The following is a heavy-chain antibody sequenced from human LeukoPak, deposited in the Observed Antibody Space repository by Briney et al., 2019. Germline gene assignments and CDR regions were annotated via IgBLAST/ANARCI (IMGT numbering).Heavy chain of an antibody. CDR1: GFTFSSYG. CDR3: ASASSYCSSGDCFPKN. Sequence: GGSLRLSCAASGFTFSSYGMHWVRQAPGKGLEWVAVIWYDAGSKYYADSVKGRFTISRDNSKSTLYLQMNSLRAEDTAVYFCASASSYCSSGDCFPKNWGQGTLVTVSS. J-gene: IGHJ4*02. D-gene: IGHD2-15*01. V-gene: IGHV3-33*01. CDR2: IWYDAGSK.